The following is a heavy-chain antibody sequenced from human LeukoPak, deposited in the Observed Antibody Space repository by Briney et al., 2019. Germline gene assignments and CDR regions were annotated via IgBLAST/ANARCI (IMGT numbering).Heavy chain of an antibody. CDR2: IYYSGST. Sequence: PSETLSLTCTVSGGSVSSGSYYWSWIRQPPGKGLEWIGYIYYSGSTNYNPSLESRVTISVDTSKNQFSLKLSSVTAADTAVYYCAREIRSRGTGWFDPWGQGTLVTVSS. CDR3: AREIRSRGTGWFDP. V-gene: IGHV4-61*01. D-gene: IGHD1-1*01. J-gene: IGHJ5*02. CDR1: GGSVSSGSYY.